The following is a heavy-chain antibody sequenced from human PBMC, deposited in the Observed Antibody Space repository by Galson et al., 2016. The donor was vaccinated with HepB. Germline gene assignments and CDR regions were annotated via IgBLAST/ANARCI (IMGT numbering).Heavy chain of an antibody. CDR2: VDYIGST. V-gene: IGHV4-59*08. CDR3: SRPPSSIAAPSDAFDL. J-gene: IGHJ3*01. Sequence: ETLFSICSVSGGSIRGYYWRWLRQPPGKGLEWMGYVDYIGSTYYNPSLKTRVTIFVDTSKNQFSLKLNSVTAADTAVYYCSRPPSSIAAPSDAFDLWGRGTMVTVSS. D-gene: IGHD6-6*01. CDR1: GGSIRGYY.